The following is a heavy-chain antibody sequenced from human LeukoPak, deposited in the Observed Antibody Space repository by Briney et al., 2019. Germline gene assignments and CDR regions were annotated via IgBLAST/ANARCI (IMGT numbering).Heavy chain of an antibody. D-gene: IGHD3-3*01. CDR1: GFTFSNDG. CDR2: IKSDGSTT. Sequence: PVGSLRLSCAASGFTFSNDGMHWVRQPPGKGLVWVSHIKSDGSTTNYADSVEGRFTISRDNAKNTLYLQMNSLRAEDTAVYYCARGESRSGFEYWGQGTLVTVSS. CDR3: ARGESRSGFEY. V-gene: IGHV3-74*01. J-gene: IGHJ4*02.